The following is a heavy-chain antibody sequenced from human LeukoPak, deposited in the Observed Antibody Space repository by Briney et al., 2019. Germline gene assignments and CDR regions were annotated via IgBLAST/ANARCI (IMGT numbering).Heavy chain of an antibody. Sequence: GGSLRLSCAASGFTFSSYAMNWVRQATGKGLEWVSVISGSGVSTYYADSVKGRFTISRDNAKNSLYLQMNSLRAEDTAVYYCARGHSNYGDYFDYWGQGTLVTVSS. J-gene: IGHJ4*02. D-gene: IGHD4-11*01. CDR3: ARGHSNYGDYFDY. CDR1: GFTFSSYA. CDR2: ISGSGVST. V-gene: IGHV3-23*01.